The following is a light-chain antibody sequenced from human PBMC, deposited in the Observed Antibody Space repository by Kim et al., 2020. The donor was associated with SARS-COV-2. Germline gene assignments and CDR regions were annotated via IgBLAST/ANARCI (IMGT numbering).Light chain of an antibody. CDR2: AAS. Sequence: AWVGGRGTIAGRASQGISDYFAWYQQKPGKGPKRLIYAASALQAVVPSRVSGSGSVTDCTLTISRLQPEDVATYYCQKYNRAPRTFGQGTKVEIK. CDR1: QGISDY. V-gene: IGKV1-27*01. CDR3: QKYNRAPRT. J-gene: IGKJ1*01.